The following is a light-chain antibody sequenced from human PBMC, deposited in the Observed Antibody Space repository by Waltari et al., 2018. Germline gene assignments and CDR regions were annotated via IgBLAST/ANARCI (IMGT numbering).Light chain of an antibody. CDR1: SSNVGNNK. Sequence: QSVLTQPSSASGTPGQTVTISCSGSSSNVGNNKVKWYQQFPGTAPKVVICCNDQRPSGVPDRFFGSRSGTSASLAISRLEVEDEAVYYCASWDDSVNGVVFGGGTKLTV. CDR3: ASWDDSVNGVV. J-gene: IGLJ2*01. CDR2: CND. V-gene: IGLV1-44*01.